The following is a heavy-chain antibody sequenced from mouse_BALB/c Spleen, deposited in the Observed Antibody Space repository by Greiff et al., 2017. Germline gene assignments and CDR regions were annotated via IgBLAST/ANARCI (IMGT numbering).Heavy chain of an antibody. CDR1: GFSLTSYG. V-gene: IGHV2-2*02. D-gene: IGHD2-1*01. CDR2: IWSGGST. Sequence: VKLVESGPGLVQPSQSLSITCTVSGFSLTSYGVHWVRQSPGKGLEWLGVIWSGGSTDYNAAFISRLSISKDNSKSQVFFKMNSLQANDTAIYYCARPYGNYAAWFAYWGQGTLVTVSA. CDR3: ARPYGNYAAWFAY. J-gene: IGHJ3*01.